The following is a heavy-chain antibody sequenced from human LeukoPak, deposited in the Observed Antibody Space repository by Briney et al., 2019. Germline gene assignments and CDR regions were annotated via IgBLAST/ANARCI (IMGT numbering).Heavy chain of an antibody. V-gene: IGHV4-61*02. Sequence: PSQTLSLTCTVSGGSISSGSYYWSWIRQPAGKGLEWIGRISTSGSTNCNPSLKSRVTISVDTSKNEFSLKLSSVTAADTAVYYCAREGGGCSGGSCYSAKYYFDYWGQGTLVTVSS. J-gene: IGHJ4*02. CDR1: GGSISSGSYY. CDR2: ISTSGST. CDR3: AREGGGCSGGSCYSAKYYFDY. D-gene: IGHD2-15*01.